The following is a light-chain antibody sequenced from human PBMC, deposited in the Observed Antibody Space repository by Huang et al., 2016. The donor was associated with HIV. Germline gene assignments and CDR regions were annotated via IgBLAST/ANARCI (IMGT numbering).Light chain of an antibody. V-gene: IGKV3D-20*01. CDR2: DAS. CDR1: QRVSSSY. CDR3: QQYGSSPIT. J-gene: IGKJ5*01. Sequence: DIVLTQSPATLSLSPGESATLAGGASQRVSSSYLAWYQHKPGLAPRLLIYDASSRATVIPDRFSGSGYGTDVTLTISRLEPEDFAVYYCQQYGSSPITFGQGTRLEIK.